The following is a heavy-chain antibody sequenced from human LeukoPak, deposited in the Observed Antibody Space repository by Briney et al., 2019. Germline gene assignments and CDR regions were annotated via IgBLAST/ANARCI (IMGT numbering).Heavy chain of an antibody. J-gene: IGHJ4*02. Sequence: PGGSLRLSCAASGFTVSSNYMSWVRQAPGKGLEWVSVIYSAGSTYYADSVKGRFTLSRDNSKNTLYLQMNSLRVEDTAVYYCAGSYDRSGYYYGRFDYWGQGTLVTVSS. CDR2: IYSAGST. D-gene: IGHD3-22*01. CDR3: AGSYDRSGYYYGRFDY. V-gene: IGHV3-53*01. CDR1: GFTVSSNY.